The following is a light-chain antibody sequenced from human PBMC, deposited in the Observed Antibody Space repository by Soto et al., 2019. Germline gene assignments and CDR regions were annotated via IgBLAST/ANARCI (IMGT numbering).Light chain of an antibody. J-gene: IGKJ4*02. Sequence: ELVLTQSPGTLSLSPGDSVTLSCRSSQSVRGSYLARYQQKTGQAPRRLIYVASTMATGIPGRFRGSASGTDFTLNITSLEPDDFVVSYGQHYDSSVCTFGRGSKLEIK. CDR3: QHYDSSVCT. CDR1: QSVRGSY. CDR2: VAS. V-gene: IGKV3-20*01.